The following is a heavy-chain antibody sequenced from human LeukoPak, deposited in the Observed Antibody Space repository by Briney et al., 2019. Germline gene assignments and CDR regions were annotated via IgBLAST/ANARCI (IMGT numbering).Heavy chain of an antibody. V-gene: IGHV4-34*01. J-gene: IGHJ4*02. CDR1: GVSFTNYH. CDR3: ARTPGAFDF. D-gene: IGHD2-15*01. CDR2: VSHTGDT. Sequence: PSESVSLTCAVYGVSFTNYHWTWIRQSPGRGLEWIGEVSHTGDTDYNPSLKNRLTISIDTSNKQFSLRLTSVTAADTAVYYCARTPGAFDFWGQGTLVTVSS.